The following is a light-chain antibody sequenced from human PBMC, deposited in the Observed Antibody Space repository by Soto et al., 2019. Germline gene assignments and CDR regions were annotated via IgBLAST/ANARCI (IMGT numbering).Light chain of an antibody. CDR2: GAS. CDR1: QSVSSN. CDR3: HHLKT. J-gene: IGKJ1*01. Sequence: EIVMTQSPATLSVSPGERATLSCRASQSVSSNLAWYQQKPGQAPRLLIYGASTRATGIPARFSGSGSGTEFTLTISSLQSEDFAVYYCHHLKTFGQGTKVEIK. V-gene: IGKV3-15*01.